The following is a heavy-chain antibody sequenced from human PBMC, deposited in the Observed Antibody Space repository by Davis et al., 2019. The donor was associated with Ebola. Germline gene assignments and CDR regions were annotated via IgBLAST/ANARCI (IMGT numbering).Heavy chain of an antibody. CDR2: VNADGRRT. D-gene: IGHD2-15*01. J-gene: IGHJ3*02. Sequence: HTGGSLRLSCAVSGFTFSSHWMHWVRQTPGKGLVWVSRVNADGRRTNYADSVKGRFTISRDNAKNSLFLQMNSLRAEDTAVYYCAAADIVVVVDGTSYPHAFDTWGQGTVVTVSS. CDR3: AAADIVVVVDGTSYPHAFDT. CDR1: GFTFSSHW. V-gene: IGHV3-74*01.